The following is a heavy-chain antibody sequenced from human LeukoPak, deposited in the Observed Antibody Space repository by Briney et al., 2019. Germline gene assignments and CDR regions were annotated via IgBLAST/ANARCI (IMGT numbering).Heavy chain of an antibody. J-gene: IGHJ4*02. V-gene: IGHV1-69*05. CDR3: AGDYTYCSEDLCRPQFDY. Sequence: SVKVSCKVSGGTLSSYSISWVRQAPGQGLEWMGGIIPLFGTPNYAQKFQDRVTITMDESTTTVYMELTGLRNADTAVYYCAGDYTYCSEDLCRPQFDYWGQGTVVTVSS. CDR2: IIPLFGTP. D-gene: IGHD3-16*01. CDR1: GGTLSSYS.